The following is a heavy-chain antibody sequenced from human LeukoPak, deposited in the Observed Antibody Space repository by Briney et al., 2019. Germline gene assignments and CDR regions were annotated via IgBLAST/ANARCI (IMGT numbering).Heavy chain of an antibody. CDR3: ARDMADPKGWFDP. CDR1: GGSISSSSYY. Sequence: SETLSLTCTVSGGSISSSSYYWGWIRQPPGKGLEWIGNIYYSGSTYYNPSLKSRVTISVDTSKNQFSLKLSSVTAADTAVYYCARDMADPKGWFDPWGQGTLVTVSS. J-gene: IGHJ5*02. D-gene: IGHD5-24*01. V-gene: IGHV4-39*07. CDR2: IYYSGST.